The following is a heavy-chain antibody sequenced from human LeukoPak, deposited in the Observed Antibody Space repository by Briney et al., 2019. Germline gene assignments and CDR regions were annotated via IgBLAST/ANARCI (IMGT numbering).Heavy chain of an antibody. CDR2: IYYSGST. Sequence: SETLSLTCTVSGGSISSSSYYWGWIRQPPGKGLEWIGSIYYSGSTYYNPSLKSRVTISVDTSKNQFSLKLSSVTAADTAVYYCARDRKVNSFRIAAAGKFDPWGQGTLVTVSS. D-gene: IGHD6-13*01. CDR1: GGSISSSSYY. CDR3: ARDRKVNSFRIAAAGKFDP. J-gene: IGHJ5*02. V-gene: IGHV4-39*07.